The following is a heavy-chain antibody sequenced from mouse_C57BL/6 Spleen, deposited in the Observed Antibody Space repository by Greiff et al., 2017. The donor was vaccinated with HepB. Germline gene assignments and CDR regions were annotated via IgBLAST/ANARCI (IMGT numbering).Heavy chain of an antibody. Sequence: DVMLVESGGGLVKPGGSLKLSCAASGFTFSDYGMHWVRQAPEKGLEWVAYISSGSSTIYYADTVKGRFTISRDNAKNTLFLQMTSLRSEDTAMYYCARGGTGAMDYWGQGTSVTVSS. CDR3: ARGGTGAMDY. CDR2: ISSGSSTI. J-gene: IGHJ4*01. V-gene: IGHV5-17*01. CDR1: GFTFSDYG. D-gene: IGHD3-3*01.